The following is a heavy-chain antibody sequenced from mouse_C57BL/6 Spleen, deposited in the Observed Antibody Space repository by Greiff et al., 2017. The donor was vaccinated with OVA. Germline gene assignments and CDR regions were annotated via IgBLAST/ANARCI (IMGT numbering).Heavy chain of an antibody. D-gene: IGHD1-1*01. CDR3: ARGDDGSSYWYVDG. CDR1: GYTFTSSW. V-gene: IGHV1-50*01. Sequence: QVQLQQPGAELVKPGASVKLSCKASGYTFTSSWMQWVKQRPGPGLEWIGEIDPSDSYTNYNQKFKGKATLTVDTSSSTADMQRSSLTAEDSAVYYCARGDDGSSYWYVDGWGTGTTGTVSS. J-gene: IGHJ1*03. CDR2: IDPSDSYT.